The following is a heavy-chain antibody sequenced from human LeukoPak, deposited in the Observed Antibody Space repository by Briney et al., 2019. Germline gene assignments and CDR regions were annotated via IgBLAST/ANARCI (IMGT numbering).Heavy chain of an antibody. D-gene: IGHD6-13*01. CDR1: GFTFSSYG. CDR2: ISGSGGST. Sequence: GGSLRLSCAASGFTFSSYGMSWVRQAPGKGLEWVSAISGSGGSTYYADSVKGRFTISRDNSKNTLYLQMNSLRAEDTAVYYCAKDVRSSSPRGYFDYWGQGTLVTVSS. J-gene: IGHJ4*02. V-gene: IGHV3-23*01. CDR3: AKDVRSSSPRGYFDY.